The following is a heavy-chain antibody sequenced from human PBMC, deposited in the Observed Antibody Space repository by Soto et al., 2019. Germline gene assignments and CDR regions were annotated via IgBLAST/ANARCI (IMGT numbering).Heavy chain of an antibody. CDR1: GDSVSSNSVV. J-gene: IGHJ6*02. V-gene: IGHV6-1*01. Sequence: PSQTLSLTCAISGDSVSSNSVVWNWIRQSPSRGLEWLGRTYYRSKWYNDYAVSVKSRITINPDTSKNQFSLQLNSVTPEDTAVYYCARDGSYDSSGYYYYYGMDVWGQGTTVTVSS. D-gene: IGHD3-22*01. CDR2: TYYRSKWYN. CDR3: ARDGSYDSSGYYYYYGMDV.